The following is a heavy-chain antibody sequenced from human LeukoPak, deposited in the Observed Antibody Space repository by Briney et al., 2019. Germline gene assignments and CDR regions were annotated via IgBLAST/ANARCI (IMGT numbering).Heavy chain of an antibody. CDR3: VRGPDYGDRLDYFDN. Sequence: GGSLRLSCAASGFTFRRHRMSWLREAPGKGPEGVAHIKQDGTEYYVESVKGRFIISRDNAKNSLYLQMNSLRAEDTAVYTCVRGPDYGDRLDYFDNWGQGTLVTVSS. J-gene: IGHJ4*02. CDR1: GFTFRRHR. D-gene: IGHD4-17*01. CDR2: IKQDGTE. V-gene: IGHV3-7*01.